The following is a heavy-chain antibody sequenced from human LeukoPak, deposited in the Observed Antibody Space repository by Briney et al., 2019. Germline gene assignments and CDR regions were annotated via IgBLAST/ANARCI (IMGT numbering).Heavy chain of an antibody. J-gene: IGHJ4*02. CDR2: IYYSGST. V-gene: IGHV4-59*01. Sequence: SETLSLTCTVSGGSISSYYWSWIRQPPGKGLEWIGYIYYSGSTNYNPSLKSRVTISVDTSKNQFSLKLSSVTAADTAVYYCARDQGSFFGYWGQGTLVTVSS. CDR1: GGSISSYY. CDR3: ARDQGSFFGY.